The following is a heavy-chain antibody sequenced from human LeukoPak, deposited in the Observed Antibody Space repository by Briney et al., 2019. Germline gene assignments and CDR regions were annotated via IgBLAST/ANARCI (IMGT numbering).Heavy chain of an antibody. CDR1: GFTFSIYA. J-gene: IGHJ1*01. D-gene: IGHD3-22*01. V-gene: IGHV3-30-3*01. Sequence: GGSLRLSCAASGFTFSIYAMDWVRQAPGKGLEWVALISYDGNNKYYADSVKGRFSISRDNSKNTLYLQMNSLRPEDTAIYCARSYYDSTGYYLAEYFQHWGQGTLVTVSS. CDR3: ARSYYDSTGYYLAEYFQH. CDR2: ISYDGNNK.